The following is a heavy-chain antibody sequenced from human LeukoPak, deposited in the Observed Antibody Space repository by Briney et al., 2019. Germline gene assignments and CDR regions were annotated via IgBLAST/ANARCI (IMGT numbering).Heavy chain of an antibody. CDR3: ARDQGIFDY. CDR2: ISSSSKTI. J-gene: IGHJ4*02. CDR1: GFTFSSYS. V-gene: IGHV3-48*02. Sequence: GGSLRLSCAASGFTFSSYSMNWVRQAPGKGLEWVSYISSSSKTIYYADSVKGRFTISRDNAKNPLYLQMNSLRDEDSAVYYCARDQGIFDYWGQGTLVTVSS.